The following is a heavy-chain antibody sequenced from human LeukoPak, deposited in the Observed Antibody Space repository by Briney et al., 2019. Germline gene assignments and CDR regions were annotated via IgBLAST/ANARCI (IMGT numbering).Heavy chain of an antibody. CDR3: ATGSRGPYFDY. CDR2: FDPEDGET. J-gene: IGHJ4*02. CDR1: GGTFSSYA. V-gene: IGHV1-24*01. Sequence: ASVKVSCKASGGTFSSYAISWVRQAPGKGLEWMGGFDPEDGETIYAQKFQGRVTMTEDTSTDTAYMELSSLRSEDTAVYYCATGSRGPYFDYWGQGTLVTVSS.